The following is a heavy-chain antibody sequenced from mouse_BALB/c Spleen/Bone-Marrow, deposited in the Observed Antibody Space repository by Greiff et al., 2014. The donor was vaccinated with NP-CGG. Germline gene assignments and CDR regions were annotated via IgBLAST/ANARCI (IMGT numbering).Heavy chain of an antibody. V-gene: IGHV1-14*01. Sequence: EVKLQESGPELVKPGASVKMSCKASGYTFTSYVMHWVKQKPGQGLEWIGYINPYNDGTKYNEKLKGKATLTSDKSSSTAYMELSSLTSEDSAVYYCARRDYVMDYWGQGTSVTVSS. J-gene: IGHJ4*01. CDR2: INPYNDGT. CDR3: ARRDYVMDY. D-gene: IGHD1-1*01. CDR1: GYTFTSYV.